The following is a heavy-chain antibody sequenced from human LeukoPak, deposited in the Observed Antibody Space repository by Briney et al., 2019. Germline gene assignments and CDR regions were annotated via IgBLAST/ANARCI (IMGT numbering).Heavy chain of an antibody. CDR1: GFTFSSYE. CDR2: ISSSGSTI. V-gene: IGHV3-48*03. Sequence: GGSLRLSCAASGFTFSSYEMNWVRQAPGKGLEWVSYISSSGSTIYYADSVKGRFTISRDNAKNSLYLQMNSLRAEDTAVYYCARDMVDIVATIPAPFDYWGQGTLVTVSS. J-gene: IGHJ4*02. D-gene: IGHD5-12*01. CDR3: ARDMVDIVATIPAPFDY.